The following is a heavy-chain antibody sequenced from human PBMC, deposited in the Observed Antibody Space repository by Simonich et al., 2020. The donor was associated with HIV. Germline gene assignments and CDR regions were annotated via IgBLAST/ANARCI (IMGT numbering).Heavy chain of an antibody. Sequence: EVHLVESGGGVIRPGGTLRLSCSASGFTFDDYGMPWVRQAPGKGREWVSSINWNGGRTGYADSVKGRFTISRDNAKNSLYLQMNTLRAEDTALYYCARDLVRWLDYWGQGTLVTVSS. CDR2: INWNGGRT. J-gene: IGHJ4*02. V-gene: IGHV3-20*04. CDR1: GFTFDDYG. D-gene: IGHD5-12*01. CDR3: ARDLVRWLDY.